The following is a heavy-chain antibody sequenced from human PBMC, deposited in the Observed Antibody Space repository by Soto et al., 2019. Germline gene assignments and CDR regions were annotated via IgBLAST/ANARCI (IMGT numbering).Heavy chain of an antibody. CDR3: AKDRGGVLAPSYFDN. CDR1: GFTFTDYA. J-gene: IGHJ4*02. Sequence: GGSLRLSCAAAGFTFTDYAMTWVRQAPGKGLDWVSSISGSGGSTYYTDSVKGRFTISRDNSKNTLYLQMHSLRAEDTAVYYCAKDRGGVLAPSYFDNWGQGTLVTVSS. V-gene: IGHV3-23*01. D-gene: IGHD2-8*01. CDR2: ISGSGGST.